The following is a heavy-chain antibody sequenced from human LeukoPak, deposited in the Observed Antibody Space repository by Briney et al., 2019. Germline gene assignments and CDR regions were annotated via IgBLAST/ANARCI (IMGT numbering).Heavy chain of an antibody. D-gene: IGHD2-2*02. Sequence: SVKVSCKASRGTFSSYAISWVRQAPGQGLEWMGGIIPIFGTANYAQKFQGRVTITADESTSTAYMELSSLRSEDTAMYYCARESYCSSTSCYNYFDYWGQGTLVTVSS. CDR2: IIPIFGTA. CDR1: RGTFSSYA. CDR3: ARESYCSSTSCYNYFDY. J-gene: IGHJ4*02. V-gene: IGHV1-69*01.